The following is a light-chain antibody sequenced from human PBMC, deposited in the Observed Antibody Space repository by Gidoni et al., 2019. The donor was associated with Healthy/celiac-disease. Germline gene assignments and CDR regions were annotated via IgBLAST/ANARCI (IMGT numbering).Light chain of an antibody. Sequence: DIQMTQSPSSLSASVGDRVTITCQASQDISNYLNWYQQKPGKAPKLLIYDASNLETGVPSRFSGSGSGTAFTFTISSLQPEDIATSYCQQYDNLLLYTFGQGTKLEI. CDR1: QDISNY. CDR2: DAS. J-gene: IGKJ2*01. V-gene: IGKV1-33*01. CDR3: QQYDNLLLYT.